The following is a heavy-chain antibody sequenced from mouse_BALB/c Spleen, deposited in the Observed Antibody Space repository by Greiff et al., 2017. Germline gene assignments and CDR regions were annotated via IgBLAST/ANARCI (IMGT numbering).Heavy chain of an antibody. J-gene: IGHJ4*01. CDR2: IWAGGST. V-gene: IGHV2-9*02. Sequence: VKLMESGPGLVAPSQSLSITCTVSGFSLTSYGVHWVRQPPGKGLEWLGVIWAGGSTNYNSALMSRLSISKDNSKSQVFLKMNSLQTDDTAMYYCARAYVSPPLFARDSGGQETSAPVPS. CDR1: GFSLTSYG. D-gene: IGHD2-12*01. CDR3: ARAYVSPPLFARDS.